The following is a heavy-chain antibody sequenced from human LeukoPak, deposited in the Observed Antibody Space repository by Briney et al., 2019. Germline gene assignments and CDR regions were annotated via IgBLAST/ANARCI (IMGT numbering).Heavy chain of an antibody. CDR1: GFPFSSYS. Sequence: GGSLRLSCAASGFPFSSYSMNWVRQAPGKGLEWVSYISSSSSTIYYADSVKGRFTISRDNAKNSLYLQMNSLRAEDTAVYYCARGLHYYDSSGYYPYWGQGTLVTVSS. CDR3: ARGLHYYDSSGYYPY. J-gene: IGHJ4*02. CDR2: ISSSSSTI. D-gene: IGHD3-22*01. V-gene: IGHV3-48*04.